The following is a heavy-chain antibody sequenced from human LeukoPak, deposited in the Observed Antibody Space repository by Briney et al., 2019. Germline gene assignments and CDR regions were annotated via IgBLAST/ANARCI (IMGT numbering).Heavy chain of an antibody. CDR1: GSTLRGYE. CDR2: EIAGGSPT. Sequence: PGGSLRLSCAAFGSTLRGYEITWVRQAPGKGLEWVGREIAGGSPTYNADSVQGRFTISRDNAENSVYLQMHGLRAEDTAAYFCARRLPYYGMDVWGQGTTVTVSS. CDR3: ARRLPYYGMDV. V-gene: IGHV3-48*03. J-gene: IGHJ6*02.